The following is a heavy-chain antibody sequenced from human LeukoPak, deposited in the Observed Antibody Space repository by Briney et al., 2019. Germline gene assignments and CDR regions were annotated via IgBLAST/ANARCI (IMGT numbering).Heavy chain of an antibody. CDR1: VYTFTNYY. Sequence: ASVTVSCKASVYTFTNYYMHWVRQAPGQGLEWMGILNPSSGSTAYAQKFQGRVTMTRDTSTSTVYMELSSLRSEDTAVYYCARDEATGWFDPWGQGTLVIVFS. D-gene: IGHD5-24*01. CDR2: LNPSSGST. V-gene: IGHV1-46*01. CDR3: ARDEATGWFDP. J-gene: IGHJ5*02.